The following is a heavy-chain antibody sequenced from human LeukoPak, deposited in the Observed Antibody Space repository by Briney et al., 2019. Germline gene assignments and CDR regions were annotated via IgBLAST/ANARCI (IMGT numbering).Heavy chain of an antibody. CDR2: IIPIFGTA. Sequence: SVKVSCKASGGTFSSYAISWVRQAPGQGLEWMGGIIPIFGTANYAQKFQGRVTITTDESTSTAYMELSSLRSEDTAVYYCARAPTTVTPHYYYYMDVWGKGTTVTVSS. CDR3: ARAPTTVTPHYYYYMDV. D-gene: IGHD4-11*01. V-gene: IGHV1-69*05. J-gene: IGHJ6*03. CDR1: GGTFSSYA.